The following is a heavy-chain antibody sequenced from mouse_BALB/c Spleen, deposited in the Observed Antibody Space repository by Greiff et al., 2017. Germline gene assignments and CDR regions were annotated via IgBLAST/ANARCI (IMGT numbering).Heavy chain of an antibody. CDR2: IDPYNGGT. V-gene: IGHV1S135*01. Sequence: EVQGVESGAELVRPGASVKVSCKASGYSFTDYNMYWVKQSHGKSLEWIGYIDPYNGGTSYNQKFKGKATLTVDKSSSTAFMHLNSLTSEDSAVYYCAREDYYGSRGAMDYWGQGTSVTVSS. CDR3: AREDYYGSRGAMDY. D-gene: IGHD1-1*01. J-gene: IGHJ4*01. CDR1: GYSFTDYN.